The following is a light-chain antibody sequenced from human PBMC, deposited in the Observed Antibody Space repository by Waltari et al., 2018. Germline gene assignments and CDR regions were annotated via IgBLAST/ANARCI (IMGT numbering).Light chain of an antibody. CDR2: LVS. CDR1: QSLLHSNGYNY. V-gene: IGKV2-28*01. CDR3: MQALQTSFT. Sequence: DIVMTQSPLSLPVTPGDPASISCRSSQSLLHSNGYNYLDWYLQKPGQSPQLLIYLVSNRASGVPDRFSGSGSGTDFTLKISRVEAEDVGVYYCMQALQTSFTFGPGTKVDIK. J-gene: IGKJ3*01.